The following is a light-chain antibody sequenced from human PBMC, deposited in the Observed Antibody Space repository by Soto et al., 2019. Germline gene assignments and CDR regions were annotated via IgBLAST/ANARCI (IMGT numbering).Light chain of an antibody. J-gene: IGKJ1*01. CDR3: QQYKSYPWT. CDR1: QTISGW. Sequence: DIQMTQSPSTLSASVGDGVTITCRASQTISGWLACYQQRPGKAPKLLISDASSLRSGVPSRFSGSGSGTEFTLTISSLQPDDFGSYYCQQYKSYPWTFGHGTKVDIK. V-gene: IGKV1-5*01. CDR2: DAS.